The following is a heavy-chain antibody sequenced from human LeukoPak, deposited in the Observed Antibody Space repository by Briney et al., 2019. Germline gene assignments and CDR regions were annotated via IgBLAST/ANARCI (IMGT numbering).Heavy chain of an antibody. Sequence: ASVKVSCKASGYTFTSYGISWVRQAPGQGLEWMGWISAYNGNTNYAQKLQGRVTMTTDTSTSTAYMELRSLRSDDTAVYYCAREDAYDSSGYYRFDPWGQGTLVTVSS. J-gene: IGHJ5*02. CDR1: GYTFTSYG. D-gene: IGHD3-22*01. V-gene: IGHV1-18*01. CDR3: AREDAYDSSGYYRFDP. CDR2: ISAYNGNT.